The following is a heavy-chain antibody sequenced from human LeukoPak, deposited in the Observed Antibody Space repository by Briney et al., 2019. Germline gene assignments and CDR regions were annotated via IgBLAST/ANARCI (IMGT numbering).Heavy chain of an antibody. J-gene: IGHJ6*02. CDR2: INPNSGGT. Sequence: ASVKVSCKASGYTFTGYYMHWVRQAPGQGLEWMGWINPNSGGTNYAQKFQGRVTMTRDTSISTAYMELSRLRSDDTAVYYRARDGQGDYYGMDVWGQGTTVTVSS. CDR1: GYTFTGYY. CDR3: ARDGQGDYYGMDV. V-gene: IGHV1-2*02.